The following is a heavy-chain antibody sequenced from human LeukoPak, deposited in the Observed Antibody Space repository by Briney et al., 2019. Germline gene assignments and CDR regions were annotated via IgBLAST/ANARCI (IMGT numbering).Heavy chain of an antibody. V-gene: IGHV3-74*01. CDR2: IKSDGSRT. CDR3: ARELPFDY. D-gene: IGHD2-15*01. Sequence: SGGSLRLSCAASGFTFDDYAMHWVRQAPGKGLVWVSRIKSDGSRTDYADSVKGRFAISRDNAKNTLYLQMNSLRAEDTAVYYCARELPFDYWGQGTLVTVSS. J-gene: IGHJ4*02. CDR1: GFTFDDYA.